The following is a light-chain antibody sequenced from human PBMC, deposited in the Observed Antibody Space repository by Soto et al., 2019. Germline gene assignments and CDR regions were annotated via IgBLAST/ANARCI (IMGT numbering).Light chain of an antibody. V-gene: IGKV1-12*01. CDR1: QGVNGC. CDR2: GAS. Sequence: DTQMTQSPSSVSASIGDRVTITCRASQGVNGCLAWFQQKPGKVPKLLIYGASTLQRGVPSRFSGSAFTTDFPLTISSLQPEDFATYYCQPSESFPLTYGGGTKVEIK. J-gene: IGKJ4*01. CDR3: QPSESFPLT.